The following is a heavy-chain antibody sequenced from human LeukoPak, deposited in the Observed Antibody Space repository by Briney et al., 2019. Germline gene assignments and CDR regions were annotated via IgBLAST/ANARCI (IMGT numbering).Heavy chain of an antibody. Sequence: SETLSLTCTVSGGSISSGGYYWSWIRQPPGKGLEWIGYIYHSGSTYYNPSLKSRVTISVDRSKNQFSLKLSSVTAADTAVYYCARGIAAAGRWSNWFDPWGQGTLVTVSS. V-gene: IGHV4-30-2*01. CDR1: GGSISSGGYY. CDR2: IYHSGST. D-gene: IGHD6-13*01. J-gene: IGHJ5*02. CDR3: ARGIAAAGRWSNWFDP.